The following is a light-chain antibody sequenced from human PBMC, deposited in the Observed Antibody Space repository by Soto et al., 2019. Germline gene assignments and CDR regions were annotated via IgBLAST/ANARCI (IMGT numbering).Light chain of an antibody. CDR1: QSVYSS. Sequence: ETVITQSPATLSVSPGERATLSCRASQSVYSSLAWYQQKPGQAPRLLIYGASTRATGIPARFSGSGSGTEFTLTISRLQSEDFAVYYCQQYNNWPPWTFGQGTKVDI. V-gene: IGKV3-15*01. CDR2: GAS. J-gene: IGKJ1*01. CDR3: QQYNNWPPWT.